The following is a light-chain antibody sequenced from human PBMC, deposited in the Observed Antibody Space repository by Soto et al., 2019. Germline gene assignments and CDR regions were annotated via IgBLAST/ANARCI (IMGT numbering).Light chain of an antibody. CDR1: QPISNY. CDR3: PQTHAVPLS. J-gene: IGKJ5*01. CDR2: GAS. V-gene: IGKV1-39*01. Sequence: DVQMTQSPSSLSASVGDRVTITCRARQPISNYLNWYQQKAGEAPKVLIFGASSLQSGVPSKFSGSGYGTDFSLIINNLHPDDFATYYCPQTHAVPLSFGQGTRL.